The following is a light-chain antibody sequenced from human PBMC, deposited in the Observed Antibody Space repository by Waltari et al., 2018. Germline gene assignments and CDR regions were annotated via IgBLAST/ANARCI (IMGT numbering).Light chain of an antibody. Sequence: DIVMTQSPLSLPVTPGEPASISCTSTQSLLNSNGYNYLEWYLQKPGQSPQLLIVLSSEQASGVPDRFSGSGSGTDFTLKISRVEAEDVGVYYCMQSLQTPYTFGQGTRVEI. J-gene: IGKJ2*01. CDR2: LSS. V-gene: IGKV2-28*01. CDR3: MQSLQTPYT. CDR1: QSLLNSNGYNY.